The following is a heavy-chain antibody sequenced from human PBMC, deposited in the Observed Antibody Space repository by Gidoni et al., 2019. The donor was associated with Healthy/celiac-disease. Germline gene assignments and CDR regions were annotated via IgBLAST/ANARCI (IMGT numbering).Heavy chain of an antibody. CDR2: INPSGGST. D-gene: IGHD3-22*01. V-gene: IGHV1-46*01. CDR3: AREIGTAYYYDSSGYSGAFDI. J-gene: IGHJ3*02. Sequence: QVQLVQSGAEVKKPGASVKVSCKASGYTFTSYYMHWVRQAPGQGLEWMGIINPSGGSTSYAQKFQGRVTMTRDTSTSTVYMELSSLRSEDTAVYYCAREIGTAYYYDSSGYSGAFDIWGQGTMVTVSS. CDR1: GYTFTSYY.